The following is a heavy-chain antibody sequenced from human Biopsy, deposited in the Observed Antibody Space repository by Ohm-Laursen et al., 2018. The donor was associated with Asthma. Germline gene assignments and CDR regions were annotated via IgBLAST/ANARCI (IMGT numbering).Heavy chain of an antibody. J-gene: IGHJ6*02. CDR3: ARAVDYSHYYGIDV. D-gene: IGHD3-10*01. CDR1: GYTFNSAG. V-gene: IGHV1-18*01. Sequence: ASVKASCKTSGYTFNSAGITWVRQAPGQGLEWMGWISVYNGNTKVAQKLQDRVTVITDTSTSTAYMELRSLRSDDTAVYFCARAVDYSHYYGIDVWGQGTTVTVS. CDR2: ISVYNGNT.